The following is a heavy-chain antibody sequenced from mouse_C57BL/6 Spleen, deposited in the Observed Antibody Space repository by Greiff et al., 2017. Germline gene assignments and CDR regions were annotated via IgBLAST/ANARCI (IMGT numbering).Heavy chain of an antibody. Sequence: EVQLQQSGPGLVKPSQSLSLTCSVTGYSITSGYYWNWIRQFPGNKLEWMGYISYDGSNNYNPSLKNRISITRDTSKNQFFLKLNSVTTEDTATYYCAVTVYAMDYWGQGTSVTVSS. CDR1: GYSITSGYY. CDR3: AVTVYAMDY. J-gene: IGHJ4*01. CDR2: ISYDGSN. V-gene: IGHV3-6*01. D-gene: IGHD2-1*01.